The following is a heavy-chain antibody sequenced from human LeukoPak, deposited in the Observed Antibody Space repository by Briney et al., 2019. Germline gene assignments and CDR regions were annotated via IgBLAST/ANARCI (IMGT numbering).Heavy chain of an antibody. J-gene: IGHJ6*03. CDR2: INQEGSGK. Sequence: GGALRLSCSASGFSFIGYWMSWVRQAPREGLEWVANINQEGSGKNYVESLKGRVTISRDNATNSLYMQMNRLRAEDTAVYYCARARGGYSYGGGLLYYYMDVWGKGTTVTVSS. V-gene: IGHV3-7*01. D-gene: IGHD5-18*01. CDR1: GFSFIGYW. CDR3: ARARGGYSYGGGLLYYYMDV.